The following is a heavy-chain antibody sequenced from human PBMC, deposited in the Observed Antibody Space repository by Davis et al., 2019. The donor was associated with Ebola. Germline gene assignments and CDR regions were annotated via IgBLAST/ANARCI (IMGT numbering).Heavy chain of an antibody. J-gene: IGHJ6*04. CDR1: GYTFTSHD. Sequence: AASVKVSCKASGYTFTSHDINWVRQATGQGLEWVGWINPNSGNTGYARKFQGRVTMTRITSINTAYMELSSLRSEDTAVYYCAREENVVVTATNYYYYGMDVWGKGTTVTVSS. CDR3: AREENVVVTATNYYYYGMDV. CDR2: INPNSGNT. D-gene: IGHD2-21*02. V-gene: IGHV1-8*01.